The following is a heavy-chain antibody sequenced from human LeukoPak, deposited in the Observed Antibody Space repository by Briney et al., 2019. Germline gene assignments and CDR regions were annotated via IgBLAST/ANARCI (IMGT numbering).Heavy chain of an antibody. V-gene: IGHV1-8*01. D-gene: IGHD3-10*01. Sequence: GASVTVSCKASGYTFTSYDINWVRQATGQGLEWMGWMNPNSGNTGYAQKFQGRVTMTRNTSISTAYMELSSLRSEDTAVYYCARSMVPPAQFDPWGQGTLVTVSS. CDR1: GYTFTSYD. CDR3: ARSMVPPAQFDP. CDR2: MNPNSGNT. J-gene: IGHJ5*02.